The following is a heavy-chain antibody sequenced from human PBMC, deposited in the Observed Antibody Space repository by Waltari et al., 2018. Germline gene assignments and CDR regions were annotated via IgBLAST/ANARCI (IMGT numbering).Heavy chain of an antibody. Sequence: EVQLLESGGGLVQPGGSLRLSCAASGFTFSSYAMIWVRPAPGKGLEWVSAISGSGGSTYYADSVKGRFTISRDNSKNTLYLQMNSLRAEDTAVYYCAKGDLGDIVVVVAAYWGQGTLVTVSS. J-gene: IGHJ4*02. CDR2: ISGSGGST. CDR1: GFTFSSYA. V-gene: IGHV3-23*01. CDR3: AKGDLGDIVVVVAAY. D-gene: IGHD2-15*01.